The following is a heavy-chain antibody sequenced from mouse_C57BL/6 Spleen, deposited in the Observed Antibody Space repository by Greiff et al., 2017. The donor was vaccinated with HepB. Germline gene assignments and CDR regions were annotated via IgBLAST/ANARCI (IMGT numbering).Heavy chain of an antibody. CDR3: ARKVIPDRDYYAMDY. CDR2: ISSGGSYT. Sequence: EVQRVESGGDLVKPGGSLKLSCAASGFTFSSYGMSWVRQTPDKRLEWVATISSGGSYTYSPDSVKGRFTISRDNAKNTLYLQMSSLKSEDTAMYYCARKVIPDRDYYAMDYWGQGTSVTVSS. J-gene: IGHJ4*01. CDR1: GFTFSSYG. D-gene: IGHD2-13*01. V-gene: IGHV5-6*01.